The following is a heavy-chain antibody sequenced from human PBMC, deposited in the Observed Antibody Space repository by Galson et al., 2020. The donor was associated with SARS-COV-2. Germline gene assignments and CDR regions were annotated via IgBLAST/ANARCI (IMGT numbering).Heavy chain of an antibody. J-gene: IGHJ6*02. D-gene: IGHD6-19*01. Sequence: SVKVSCKASGGTFSSYAISWVRQAPGQGLEWMGGIIPIFGTANYAQKFQGRVTITADESTSTAYMELSSLRSEDTAVYYCARTGYSSGWSYYYYYGMDVWGQGTTVTVSS. V-gene: IGHV1-69*13. CDR1: GGTFSSYA. CDR2: IIPIFGTA. CDR3: ARTGYSSGWSYYYYYGMDV.